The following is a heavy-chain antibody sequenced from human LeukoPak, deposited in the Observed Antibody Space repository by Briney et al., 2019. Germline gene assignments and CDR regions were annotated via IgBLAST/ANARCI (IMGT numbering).Heavy chain of an antibody. CDR3: SRGVTDTN. J-gene: IGHJ4*02. V-gene: IGHV4-34*01. Sequence: PGGSLRLSCAASGFTFDDYGMSWVRQAPGKGLEWIGEINYSGSTSYNPSLKSRVTISLDTSKNQFSLNLSSVTAADTAVYYCSRGVTDTNWGQGTLVTVSS. D-gene: IGHD2-21*02. CDR2: INYSGST. CDR1: GFTFDDYG.